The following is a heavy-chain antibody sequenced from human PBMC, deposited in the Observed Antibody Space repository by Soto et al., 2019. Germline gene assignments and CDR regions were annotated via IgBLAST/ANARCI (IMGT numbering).Heavy chain of an antibody. CDR2: IYYSGST. Sequence: LICAVSGGYVSSYDWSWNRQPPGKGLERIGSIYYSGSTNYNPSFNSRVTISVDKSKNQFSLKLSSVTAADTAVYYCARLGGITMIRGVVTAFEIWGKGTMVPVS. CDR3: ARLGGITMIRGVVTAFEI. D-gene: IGHD3-10*01. V-gene: IGHV4-59*08. CDR1: GGYVSSYD. J-gene: IGHJ3*02.